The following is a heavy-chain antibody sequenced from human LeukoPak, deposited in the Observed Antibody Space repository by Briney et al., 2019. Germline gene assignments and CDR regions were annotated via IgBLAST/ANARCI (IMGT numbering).Heavy chain of an antibody. CDR1: GYSNSSGYY. Sequence: PSETLSLTCTVSGYSNSSGYYWGWIRPPPGKGLEWIGSIYHSGSTYYNPSLKSRVTISVDTSKNQFPLKLSSVTAADTAVYYCARLGGIAAASPLNWFDPWGQGTLVTVSS. J-gene: IGHJ5*02. V-gene: IGHV4-38-2*02. CDR2: IYHSGST. CDR3: ARLGGIAAASPLNWFDP. D-gene: IGHD6-13*01.